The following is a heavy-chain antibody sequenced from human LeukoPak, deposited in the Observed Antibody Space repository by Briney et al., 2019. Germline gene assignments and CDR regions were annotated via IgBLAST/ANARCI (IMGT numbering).Heavy chain of an antibody. Sequence: ASVKVSCKASGYTFTSYGISWVRQAPGQGLEWMGWISAYNGNTNYAQKLQGRVTITRDTSASTAYMELSSLRSEDTAVYYCARDQYDFWSGYYFDYWGQGTLVTVSS. J-gene: IGHJ4*02. D-gene: IGHD3-3*01. V-gene: IGHV1-18*01. CDR2: ISAYNGNT. CDR3: ARDQYDFWSGYYFDY. CDR1: GYTFTSYG.